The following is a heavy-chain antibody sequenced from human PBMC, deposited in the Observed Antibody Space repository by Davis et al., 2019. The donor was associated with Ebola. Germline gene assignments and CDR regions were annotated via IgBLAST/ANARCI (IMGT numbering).Heavy chain of an antibody. CDR3: TKDVLPGGADY. CDR1: GFTFSSYN. D-gene: IGHD2-21*01. V-gene: IGHV3-21*04. CDR2: ISITSNYI. J-gene: IGHJ4*02. Sequence: PGGSLRLSCAASGFTFSSYNMNWVRQAPGQGLEWVSSISITSNYIYYADSVKGRFTISRDTAKNSLFLQMNNLRTEDTAFYFCTKDVLPGGADYWGQGTLVTVSS.